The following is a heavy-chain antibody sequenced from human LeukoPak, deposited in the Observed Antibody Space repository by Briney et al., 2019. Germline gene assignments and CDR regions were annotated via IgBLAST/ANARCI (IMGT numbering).Heavy chain of an antibody. CDR2: ISGTATAI. CDR1: GLTFSSYE. J-gene: IGHJ5*02. CDR3: ARDVIRHSGSTWYISWFDP. D-gene: IGHD6-13*01. V-gene: IGHV3-48*03. Sequence: GGSLRHSCAASGLTFSSYEMNWVRQAPGKGLEWVSYISGTATAIYYADSVKGRFTISRDNAKNSVYLQMNSLRAEDTAVYYCARDVIRHSGSTWYISWFDPWGQGTLATVSS.